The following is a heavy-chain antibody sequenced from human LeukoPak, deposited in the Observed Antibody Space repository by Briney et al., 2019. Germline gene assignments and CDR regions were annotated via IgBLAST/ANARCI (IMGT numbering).Heavy chain of an antibody. V-gene: IGHV4-59*08. CDR3: ARAVGDGDYYYYGMDV. D-gene: IGHD3-16*01. CDR1: GGSISSYY. Sequence: SETLSLTCTVSGGSISSYYWSWIRQPPGKGLEWIGYIYYSGSTNYNPSLKSRVTISVDTSKNQFSLKLSSVTAADTAVYYCARAVGDGDYYYYGMDVWGQGTTVTVSS. CDR2: IYYSGST. J-gene: IGHJ6*02.